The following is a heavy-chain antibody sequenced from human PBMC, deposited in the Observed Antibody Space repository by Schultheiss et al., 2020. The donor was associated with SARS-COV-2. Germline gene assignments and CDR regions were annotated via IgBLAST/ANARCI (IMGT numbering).Heavy chain of an antibody. D-gene: IGHD5/OR15-5a*01. CDR2: IYTSGST. V-gene: IGHV4-61*02. J-gene: IGHJ5*02. Sequence: SETLSLTCTVSGGSISSGGYYWSWIRQPAGKGLEWIGRIYTSGSTNYNPSLKSRVTISIDTSKNQFSLKLTSVTPADTAVYYCARGSTMGTPWGHGTLVTVSS. CDR1: GGSISSGGYY. CDR3: ARGSTMGTP.